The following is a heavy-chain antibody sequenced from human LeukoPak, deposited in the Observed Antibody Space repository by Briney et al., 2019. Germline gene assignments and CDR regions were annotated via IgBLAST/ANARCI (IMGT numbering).Heavy chain of an antibody. Sequence: GRSLRLSCAASGFTFDDYAMHWVRQAPGKGLEWVSGISWNSGSIGYADSVKGRFTISRDNAKNSLYLQMNCLRAEDMALYYCAKGFMPSARGDAFDIWGQGTMVTVSS. CDR2: ISWNSGSI. CDR1: GFTFDDYA. J-gene: IGHJ3*02. D-gene: IGHD3-10*01. CDR3: AKGFMPSARGDAFDI. V-gene: IGHV3-9*03.